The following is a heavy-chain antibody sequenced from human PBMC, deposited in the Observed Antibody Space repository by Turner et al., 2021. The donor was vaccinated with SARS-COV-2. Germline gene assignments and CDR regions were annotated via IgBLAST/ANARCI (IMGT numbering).Heavy chain of an antibody. V-gene: IGHV4-39*01. CDR1: GGSISSSSYY. D-gene: IGHD2-15*01. CDR3: AVVAATPVSNRGYC. Sequence: QLQLQESGPGLVKPSETLSLTCTVSGGSISSSSYYWGWIRQPPGKGLEWIGSIYYSGSTYYNPSLKSRVTISVDTSKNQFSLKLSSVTAADTAVFFCAVVAATPVSNRGYCWGQGTLVTVSS. J-gene: IGHJ4*02. CDR2: IYYSGST.